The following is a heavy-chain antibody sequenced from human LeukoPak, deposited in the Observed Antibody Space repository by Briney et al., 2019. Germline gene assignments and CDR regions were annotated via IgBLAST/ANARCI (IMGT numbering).Heavy chain of an antibody. CDR1: GGSVSSDNYY. Sequence: PSETLSLTCTVSGGSVSSDNYYWSWIRQPPGKGLEWIGYFYNSGGTKYNPSLKSRVTISVETSKNQFSLKVSSVTAADTAVYYCARVSRTVTQDSSVYYNTYWGQGSLVTVTS. CDR3: ARVSRTVTQDSSVYYNTY. D-gene: IGHD3-9*01. CDR2: FYNSGGT. J-gene: IGHJ4*02. V-gene: IGHV4-61*01.